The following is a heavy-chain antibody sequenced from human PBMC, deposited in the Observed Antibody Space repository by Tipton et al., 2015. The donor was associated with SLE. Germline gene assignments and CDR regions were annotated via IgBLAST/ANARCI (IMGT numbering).Heavy chain of an antibody. CDR2: IYTSGST. CDR1: GDSVSGKY. CDR3: ARGLDPYYFDY. V-gene: IGHV4-4*08. J-gene: IGHJ4*02. D-gene: IGHD6-19*01. Sequence: TLSLTCSVSGDSVSGKYWGWIRQPPGKGLEWIAYIYTSGSTSDNPSLKRRVTISVDTSKNQFSLKLSSVTAADTAVYYCARGLDPYYFDYWGQGTLVTVSS.